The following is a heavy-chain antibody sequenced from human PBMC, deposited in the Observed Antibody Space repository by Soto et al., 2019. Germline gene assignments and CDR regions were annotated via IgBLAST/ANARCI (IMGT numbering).Heavy chain of an antibody. Sequence: GGSLRLSCAASGFTFSSYAMHWVRQAPGKGLEWVAVISYDGSNKYYADSVKGRFTISRDNSKNTLYLQMNSLRAEDTAVYYCARPRDGYNWDAFDIWGQGTMVT. D-gene: IGHD5-12*01. V-gene: IGHV3-30-3*01. CDR2: ISYDGSNK. J-gene: IGHJ3*02. CDR1: GFTFSSYA. CDR3: ARPRDGYNWDAFDI.